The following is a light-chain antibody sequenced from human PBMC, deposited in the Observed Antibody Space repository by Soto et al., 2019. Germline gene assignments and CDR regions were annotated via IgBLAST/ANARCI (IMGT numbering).Light chain of an antibody. Sequence: EIVMTQSPATLSVSPGERATLSCRASQSVSSNLAWYQRKPGQAPRLLIYGASTRATSIPARFSGSGSGTEFTHTISSSQSEDFAVYYWQQANIWPLITFDPGTKVDIK. J-gene: IGKJ3*01. CDR3: QQANIWPLIT. CDR1: QSVSSN. V-gene: IGKV3-15*01. CDR2: GAS.